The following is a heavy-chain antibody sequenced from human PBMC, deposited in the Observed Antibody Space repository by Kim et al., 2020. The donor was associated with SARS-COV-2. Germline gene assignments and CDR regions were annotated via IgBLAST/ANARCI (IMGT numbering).Heavy chain of an antibody. V-gene: IGHV1-69*13. CDR2: IIPIFGTA. CDR3: AREGGRGDTAMWEPPFYYGMDV. J-gene: IGHJ6*02. D-gene: IGHD5-18*01. Sequence: SVKVSCKASGGTFSSYAISWVRQAPGQGLEWMGGIIPIFGTANYAQKFQGGVTITADESTSTAYMELSSLRSEDTAVYYCAREGGRGDTAMWEPPFYYGMDVWGQGTTVTVSS. CDR1: GGTFSSYA.